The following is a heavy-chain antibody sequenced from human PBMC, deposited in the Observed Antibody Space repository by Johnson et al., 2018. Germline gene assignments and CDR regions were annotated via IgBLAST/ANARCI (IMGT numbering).Heavy chain of an antibody. CDR1: GGSTRSSGNY. Sequence: QVQLQESGPGLVKPSETXSLTCTVSGGSTRSSGNYWGWTRQPPGKGLDWIGSFYSSGNTYYNQSLTSRVTISVDTSKSQFFLNMSSVTAADTAAYYCAGHWGSFEVWGQGTMVTVSS. CDR3: AGHWGSFEV. J-gene: IGHJ3*01. CDR2: FYSSGNT. D-gene: IGHD3-16*01. V-gene: IGHV4-39*01.